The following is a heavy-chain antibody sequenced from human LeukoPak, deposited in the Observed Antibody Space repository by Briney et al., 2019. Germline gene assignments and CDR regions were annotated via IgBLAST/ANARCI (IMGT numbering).Heavy chain of an antibody. J-gene: IGHJ4*02. Sequence: GGSLRLSCAASGFTFSSYSVNWVRQAPGEGLEWVSSISSSSRYIYYADSVKGRFTISRDNAKNSLYLQMNSLRAEDTAVYYCARAFLPSYDYWGQATLVTVSS. CDR1: GFTFSSYS. CDR2: ISSSSRYI. V-gene: IGHV3-21*01. D-gene: IGHD2-2*01. CDR3: ARAFLPSYDY.